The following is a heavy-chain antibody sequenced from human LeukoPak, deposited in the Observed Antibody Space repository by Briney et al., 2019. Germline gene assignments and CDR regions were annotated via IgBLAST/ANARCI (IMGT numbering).Heavy chain of an antibody. D-gene: IGHD1-26*01. CDR1: GYSFTSYW. V-gene: IGHV5-51*01. CDR2: IYPGDSDT. CDR3: ARSPYSGSYKDAFDI. Sequence: GESLKISCKGSGYSFTSYWIGWVRQMPGKGLEWMGIIYPGDSDTRYSPSFQGQVTISADKSISTAYLQWSSLKASDTAMYYCARSPYSGSYKDAFDIWGQGTMVTVSS. J-gene: IGHJ3*02.